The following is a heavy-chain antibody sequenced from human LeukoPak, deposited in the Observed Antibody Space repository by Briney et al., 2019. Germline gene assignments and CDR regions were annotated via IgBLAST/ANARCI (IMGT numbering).Heavy chain of an antibody. Sequence: QPGGSLRLSCAASGFTFSKYWMLWVRQAPGKGLESVSRINTDGTVTTYADSVKGRFTVSRDNADNTMFLQMNSARDEDTAVYYCATKQWLAPPPDSWGQGTPVTVSS. CDR3: ATKQWLAPPPDS. J-gene: IGHJ4*02. D-gene: IGHD6-19*01. V-gene: IGHV3-74*01. CDR2: INTDGTVT. CDR1: GFTFSKYW.